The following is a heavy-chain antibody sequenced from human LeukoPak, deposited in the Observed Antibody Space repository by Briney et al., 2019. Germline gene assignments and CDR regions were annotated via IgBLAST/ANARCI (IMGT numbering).Heavy chain of an antibody. CDR3: AGFPRYFDL. CDR2: IFYSGST. Sequence: SETLSLTCTVSGDSISSSSYYWGWIRQPPGKGLEWIGTIFYSGSTYYNPSLKSRVTISVDTSKNQFSLKLSSVTAADTAVYYCAGFPRYFDLWGRGTLVTVSS. CDR1: GDSISSSSYY. V-gene: IGHV4-39*07. J-gene: IGHJ2*01.